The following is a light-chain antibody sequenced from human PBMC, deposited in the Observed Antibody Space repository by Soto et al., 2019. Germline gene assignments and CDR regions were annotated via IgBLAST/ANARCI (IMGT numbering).Light chain of an antibody. Sequence: EIVMTQSPPTLSVSPGERATLSCRASQSVGSKLAWYQQKPGQPPRLLIFGASTRATGIPARFSGSGSGTDFTLTISSLQAEDVAVYYCQHYYSSPLTFGGGTKV. CDR2: GAS. V-gene: IGKV3D-15*01. J-gene: IGKJ4*01. CDR1: QSVGSK. CDR3: QHYYSSPLT.